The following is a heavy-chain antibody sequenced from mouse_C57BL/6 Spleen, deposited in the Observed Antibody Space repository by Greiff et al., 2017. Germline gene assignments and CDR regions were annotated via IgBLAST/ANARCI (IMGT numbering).Heavy chain of an antibody. J-gene: IGHJ1*03. CDR3: AREGAPYWYFDV. CDR2: IDPNSGGT. V-gene: IGHV1-72*01. CDR1: GYTFTSSW. Sequence: VQLQQPGAELVKPGASVKLSCKASGYTFTSSWMHWVKQRPGRGLEWIGRIDPNSGGTKYNEKFKSKATLTVDKPSSTAYMQLSRLTSEDSAVYYCAREGAPYWYFDVWGTGTTVTVSS.